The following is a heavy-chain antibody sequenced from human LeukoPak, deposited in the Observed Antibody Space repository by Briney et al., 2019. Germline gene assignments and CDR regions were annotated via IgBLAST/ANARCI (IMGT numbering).Heavy chain of an antibody. CDR2: IIPIFGTA. D-gene: IGHD3-22*01. CDR1: GGTFSSYA. Sequence: SVKVSCKASGGTFSSYAISWVRQAPGQGLEWMGGIIPIFGTANYAQKFQGRVTITADKSTSTAYMELSSLRSEDTAVYYCARVPYYYDSSGYYYDRFDYWGQGTLVTVSS. V-gene: IGHV1-69*06. CDR3: ARVPYYYDSSGYYYDRFDY. J-gene: IGHJ4*02.